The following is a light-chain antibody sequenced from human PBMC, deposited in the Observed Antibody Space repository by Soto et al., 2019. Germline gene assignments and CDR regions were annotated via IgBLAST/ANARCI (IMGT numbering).Light chain of an antibody. CDR3: MQALQTRA. J-gene: IGKJ4*01. CDR2: LGS. CDR1: QSLLHSSGCNY. V-gene: IGKV2-28*01. Sequence: DIVMTQSPLSLPVTPGEPASISCSSSQSLLHSSGCNYLDWYLQKPGQSPQLLIYLGSNRASGVPDRFSGSGSGTDFTLKISRVEAEDVGVYYCMQALQTRAFGGGTKVDIK.